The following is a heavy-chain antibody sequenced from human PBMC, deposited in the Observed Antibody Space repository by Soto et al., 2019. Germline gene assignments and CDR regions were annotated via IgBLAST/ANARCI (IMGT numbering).Heavy chain of an antibody. Sequence: SETLSLTCAVSGGPINSSNWWSWVRQPPGKGLEWIWEIYHVGSTNYNPSLKSRVTISVDTSKNQFSLKLSSVTAADTAVYYCARDRGGYIDSWGQGTMATVSS. CDR1: GGPINSSNW. D-gene: IGHD1-26*01. V-gene: IGHV4-4*02. J-gene: IGHJ4*02. CDR2: IYHVGST. CDR3: ARDRGGYIDS.